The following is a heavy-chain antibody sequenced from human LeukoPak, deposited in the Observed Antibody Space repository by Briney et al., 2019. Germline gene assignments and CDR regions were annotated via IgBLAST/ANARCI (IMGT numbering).Heavy chain of an antibody. CDR3: ARDAMAIGTADF. D-gene: IGHD5-24*01. V-gene: IGHV1-69*04. CDR1: GGTFSSYT. Sequence: ASVKISCKASGGTFSSYTISWVRQAPGRGLEWMIKLIPFLDIANYAEKFKDRVTNTADKSTSTAYMEPSTLTSEDTAVFYCARDAMAIGTADFWGQGTLVTVSS. J-gene: IGHJ4*02. CDR2: LIPFLDIA.